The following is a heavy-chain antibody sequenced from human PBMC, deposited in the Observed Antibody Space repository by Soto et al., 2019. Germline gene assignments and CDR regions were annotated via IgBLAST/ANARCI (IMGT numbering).Heavy chain of an antibody. D-gene: IGHD3-10*01. Sequence: GXSVKVSSTASGYSFSGYYMHWGRQAPGQGLEWMGWINPNSGGTNYAQKFQGRVTMTRDTSISTAYMELSRLRSDDTAVYYCVYMVRGYHGMDVWGQGTTVTASS. V-gene: IGHV1-2*02. CDR2: INPNSGGT. CDR1: GYSFSGYY. CDR3: VYMVRGYHGMDV. J-gene: IGHJ6*02.